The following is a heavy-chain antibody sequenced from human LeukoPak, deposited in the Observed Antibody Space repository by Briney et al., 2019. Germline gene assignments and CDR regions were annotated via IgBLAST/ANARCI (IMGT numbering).Heavy chain of an antibody. CDR2: IGGNGRDT. Sequence: QSGGSLRLSCAASGFAFSRYAMTWVRQAPGKGLEWVSVIGGNGRDTFYADSVTGRFAISRDNYKDTLYLHMNRLKAEDTAVYYCAKDRPSPFCSGSSCSGENWFDPWGQGTLVTVSS. D-gene: IGHD2-15*01. J-gene: IGHJ5*02. V-gene: IGHV3-23*01. CDR1: GFAFSRYA. CDR3: AKDRPSPFCSGSSCSGENWFDP.